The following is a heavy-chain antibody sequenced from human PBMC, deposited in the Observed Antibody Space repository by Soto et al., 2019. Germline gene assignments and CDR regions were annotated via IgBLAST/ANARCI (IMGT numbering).Heavy chain of an antibody. CDR3: AGHFSSSICPGCHYFALEV. CDR2: ISDGRST. Sequence: PSETRSLPRPFSGGSNYAYKSNWIRQYPGKVRDRIGYISDGRSTNYSPSLKSRVTISVDTSQKQVSLKLCSVSAADAARYFCAGHFSSSICPGCHYFALEVWGQATTVNVSS. J-gene: IGHJ6*02. V-gene: IGHV4-59*01. CDR1: GGSNYAYK. D-gene: IGHD2-2*01.